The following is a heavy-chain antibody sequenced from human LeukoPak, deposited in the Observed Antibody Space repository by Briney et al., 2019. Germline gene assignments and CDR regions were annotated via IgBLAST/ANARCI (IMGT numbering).Heavy chain of an antibody. Sequence: PSETLSLTCTVSGGSISSSSYYWGWIRQPPGKGLEWIGSIYYSGSTYYNPSLKSRLIISLDTSKNQLSLKLTSVTAADTAVYYCARHEGGSWYLYDAFDIWGQGTMVTVSS. CDR2: IYYSGST. D-gene: IGHD6-13*01. J-gene: IGHJ3*02. V-gene: IGHV4-39*01. CDR1: GGSISSSSYY. CDR3: ARHEGGSWYLYDAFDI.